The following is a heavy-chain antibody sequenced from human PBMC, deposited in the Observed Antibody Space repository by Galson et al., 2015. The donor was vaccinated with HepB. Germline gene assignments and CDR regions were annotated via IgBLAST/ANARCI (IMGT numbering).Heavy chain of an antibody. J-gene: IGHJ4*02. D-gene: IGHD3-16*01. Sequence: SLRLSCAASGFTFSRYTMNWVRQAPGKGLEWVSAIRGSGSGTYYADSVKGRFTISRDDSKNTLLLQVNSLRVEDTAIYYCARDSGAGGEDYWGQGTLVTVSS. CDR2: IRGSGSGT. CDR3: ARDSGAGGEDY. CDR1: GFTFSRYT. V-gene: IGHV3-23*01.